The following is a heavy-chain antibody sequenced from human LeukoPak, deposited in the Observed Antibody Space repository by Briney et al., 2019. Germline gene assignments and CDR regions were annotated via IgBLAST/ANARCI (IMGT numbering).Heavy chain of an antibody. J-gene: IGHJ2*01. CDR2: VQYDGSDI. D-gene: IGHD5-18*01. V-gene: IGHV3-30*02. CDR1: RFTFSTSG. CDR3: ARGYSYGRNWYFDL. Sequence: GGSLRLSCAASRFTFSTSGMHWVRQAPGKELEWVAFVQYDGSDIYYADSVKGRFTISRDNSKNSLYLQMNSLRAEDTALYYCARGYSYGRNWYFDLWGRGTLVTVSS.